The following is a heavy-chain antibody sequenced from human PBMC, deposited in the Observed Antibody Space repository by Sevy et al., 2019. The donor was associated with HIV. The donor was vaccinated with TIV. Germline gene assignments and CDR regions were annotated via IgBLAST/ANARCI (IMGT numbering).Heavy chain of an antibody. D-gene: IGHD6-13*01. Sequence: GGSLRLSCAASGFTFSSYSMNWVRQAPGKGLEWVSSISSSSSCIYYADSVKGRFTISRDNAKNSLYLQMNSLRAEDTAVYYCARGASFKQQLATRRDYYYYMDVWGKGTTVTVSS. V-gene: IGHV3-21*01. CDR2: ISSSSSCI. CDR3: ARGASFKQQLATRRDYYYYMDV. CDR1: GFTFSSYS. J-gene: IGHJ6*03.